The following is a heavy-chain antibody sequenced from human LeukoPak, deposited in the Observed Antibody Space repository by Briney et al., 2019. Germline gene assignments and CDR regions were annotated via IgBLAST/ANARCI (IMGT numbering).Heavy chain of an antibody. J-gene: IGHJ5*02. CDR3: ARVVKLLWFGELIGGWFDP. V-gene: IGHV4-30-4*08. CDR2: IYYSGST. D-gene: IGHD3-10*01. CDR1: GGSISSGDYY. Sequence: SETLSLTCTVSGGSISSGDYYWSWIRQPPGKGLEWIGYIYYSGSTYYNPSLKSRVTISVDTSKNQFSLKLSSVTAADTAVYYCARVVKLLWFGELIGGWFDPWGQGTLVTVSS.